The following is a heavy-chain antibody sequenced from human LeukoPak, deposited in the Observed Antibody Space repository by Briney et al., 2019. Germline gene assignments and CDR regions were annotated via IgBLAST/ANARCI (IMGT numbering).Heavy chain of an antibody. CDR1: GFTFNSYW. Sequence: PGGSLRLSCAASGFTFNSYWMGWARQAPGKGLEWVANIKQDGSEKYYVDSVKGRFTISRDNSKNTLYLQMNSLRAEDTAVYYCAKDKWELPPFDYWGQGTLVTVPS. CDR2: IKQDGSEK. D-gene: IGHD1-26*01. J-gene: IGHJ4*02. CDR3: AKDKWELPPFDY. V-gene: IGHV3-7*03.